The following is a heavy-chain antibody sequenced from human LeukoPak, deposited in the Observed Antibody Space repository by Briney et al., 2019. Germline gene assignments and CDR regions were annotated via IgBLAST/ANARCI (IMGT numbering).Heavy chain of an antibody. CDR3: ASRLYCSNTRCRNFPFAY. Sequence: VASVKVSCKASGGTFSSYTISWVRQAPGQGLEWMGRIIPILGIANYAQKFQDRVTITADESTSTAYMELSSLRSEDTAIYYCASRLYCSNTRCRNFPFAYWGQGTLVTVSS. CDR2: IIPILGIA. J-gene: IGHJ4*02. V-gene: IGHV1-69*02. CDR1: GGTFSSYT. D-gene: IGHD2-2*01.